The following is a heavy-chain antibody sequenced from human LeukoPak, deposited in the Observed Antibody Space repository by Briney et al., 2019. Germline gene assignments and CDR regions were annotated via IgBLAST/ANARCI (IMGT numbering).Heavy chain of an antibody. CDR3: ARSSGAVVAAFPDY. CDR2: IYHSGST. V-gene: IGHV4-4*02. J-gene: IGHJ4*02. D-gene: IGHD2-15*01. CDR1: GGSISRSNW. Sequence: SETLSLTCAVSGGSISRSNWWSWVRQPPGKGLEWIGEIYHSGSTNYNPSLKSRVTISVDKSKNQFSLKLSSVTAADTAVYYCARSSGAVVAAFPDYWGQGTLVTVSS.